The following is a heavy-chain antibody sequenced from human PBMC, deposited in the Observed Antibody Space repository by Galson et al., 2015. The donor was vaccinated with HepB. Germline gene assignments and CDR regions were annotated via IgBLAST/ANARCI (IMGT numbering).Heavy chain of an antibody. V-gene: IGHV1-2*04. J-gene: IGHJ6*02. D-gene: IGHD5-18*01. Sequence: SVKVSCKASGYTFTGYYMHWVRQAPGQGLEWMGWINPNSGGTNYAQKFQGWVTMTRDTSISTAYMELSRLRSDDTAVYYCARSRAMVTSYYGMDVWGQGTTVTVSS. CDR1: GYTFTGYY. CDR2: INPNSGGT. CDR3: ARSRAMVTSYYGMDV.